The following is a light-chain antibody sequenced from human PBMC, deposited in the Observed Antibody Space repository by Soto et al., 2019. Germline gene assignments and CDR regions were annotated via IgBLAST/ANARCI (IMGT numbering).Light chain of an antibody. CDR2: GAS. CDR3: QHYRTS. J-gene: IGKJ4*01. V-gene: IGKV3-20*01. CDR1: QSVSSSY. Sequence: EIVLTQSPGTLSPGETATLSCRASQSVSSSYLAWYQQKPGQAPRQLIYGASSRASGIPDRFSGSGSGTDFTLTITRLEPDDFAVYYCQHYRTSFGGGTRVESK.